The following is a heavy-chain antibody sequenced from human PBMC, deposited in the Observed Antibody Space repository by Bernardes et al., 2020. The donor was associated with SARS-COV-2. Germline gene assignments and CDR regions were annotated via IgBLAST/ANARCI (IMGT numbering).Heavy chain of an antibody. Sequence: GGSLRLSCAASGFTFSNAWVTWVRQAPGKGLEWVGRINSKTEGGTTDYTAPVKGRFTISRDDSKNTVYLQMNSLKTEDTAVYYCTTRSYRSVNVYDYWGQGTLVTVSS. CDR3: TTRSYRSVNVYDY. D-gene: IGHD6-19*01. CDR1: GFTFSNAW. J-gene: IGHJ4*02. V-gene: IGHV3-15*05. CDR2: INSKTEGGTT.